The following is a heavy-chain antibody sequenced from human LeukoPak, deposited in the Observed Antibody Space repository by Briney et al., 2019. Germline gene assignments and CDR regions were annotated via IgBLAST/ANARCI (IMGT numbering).Heavy chain of an antibody. V-gene: IGHV3-21*01. Sequence: GGSLRLSCAASGFTFSSYSMNWVRQAPGKGLEWVSSISSSSSYIYYADSVKGRFTISRDNAKNSLYLQINSLRAEDTAVYYCASPQDYFFQDAYFQHWGQGTLVTVSS. CDR1: GFTFSSYS. CDR3: ASPQDYFFQDAYFQH. D-gene: IGHD2/OR15-2a*01. CDR2: ISSSSSYI. J-gene: IGHJ1*01.